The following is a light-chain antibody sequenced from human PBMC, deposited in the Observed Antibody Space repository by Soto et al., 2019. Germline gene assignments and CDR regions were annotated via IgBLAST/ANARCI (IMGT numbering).Light chain of an antibody. CDR3: QQYANWPKT. V-gene: IGKV3-15*01. Sequence: EIVMTHSPATLSVSPCERATLSCRASQSVSNKLVWYQQKPGQAPRLLIYAASTRATGIPARFSGSGSETEFTLTISSLQSEDLAVYYCQQYANWPKTFGQGTKVDI. J-gene: IGKJ1*01. CDR1: QSVSNK. CDR2: AAS.